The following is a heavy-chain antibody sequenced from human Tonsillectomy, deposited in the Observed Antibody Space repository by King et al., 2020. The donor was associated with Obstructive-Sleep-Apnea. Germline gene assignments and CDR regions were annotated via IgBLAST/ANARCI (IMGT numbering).Heavy chain of an antibody. D-gene: IGHD2-2*01. Sequence: VQLVESGGGVDQPGRSLRLSCVASGFTFSSYAMNWVRQAPGKGLEWVAFMSYDGSFECYADSVKGRFTISRDNSEKTLYLQMNSLRDEDTAFYYCAKGHDGSFYRAFDYWGQGPLVTVSS. J-gene: IGHJ4*02. CDR2: MSYDGSFE. CDR3: AKGHDGSFYRAFDY. CDR1: GFTFSSYA. V-gene: IGHV3-30*04.